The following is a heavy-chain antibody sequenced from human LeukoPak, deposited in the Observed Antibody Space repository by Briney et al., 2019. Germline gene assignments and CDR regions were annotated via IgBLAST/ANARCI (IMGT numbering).Heavy chain of an antibody. J-gene: IGHJ4*02. D-gene: IGHD1-26*01. CDR2: IYYSGST. CDR3: ARTLSRWDPFDY. Sequence: PSETLSFTRTVSGGSISSSSYFWGWIRQPPGKGLEWIGSIYYSGSTYYNPSLKSRVTISVDTSKNQFSLKLSSVTAADTAVYYCARTLSRWDPFDYWGQGTLVTVSS. CDR1: GGSISSSSYF. V-gene: IGHV4-39*07.